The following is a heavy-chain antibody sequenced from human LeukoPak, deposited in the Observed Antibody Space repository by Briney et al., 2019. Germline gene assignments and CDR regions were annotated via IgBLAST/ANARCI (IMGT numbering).Heavy chain of an antibody. J-gene: IGHJ2*01. D-gene: IGHD3-3*01. CDR1: GGSFSNYY. CDR3: ARRGRFLEWLSKLALGYFDL. CDR2: INHSGST. V-gene: IGHV4-34*01. Sequence: SETLSLTCAVYGGSFSNYYWSWIRQPPGKGLEWIGEINHSGSTNYNPSLKSRVTISVDTSKNQFSLKLSSVTAADTAVYYCARRGRFLEWLSKLALGYFDLWGRGTLVTVSS.